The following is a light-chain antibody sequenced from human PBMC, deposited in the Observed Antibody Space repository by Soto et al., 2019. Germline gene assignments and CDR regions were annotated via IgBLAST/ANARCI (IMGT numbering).Light chain of an antibody. CDR1: QDIDIY. V-gene: IGKV1-9*01. CDR3: HQLRMYPST. CDR2: AAS. Sequence: IQLTQSPSSLSASVGDRVTITCRASQDIDIYLAWYQQKPGEAPKLLISAASTLYGGVPSRFSGSGSGTDFALPITSLQAVDFATDYYHQLRMYPSTIGGGTKVVI. J-gene: IGKJ4*01.